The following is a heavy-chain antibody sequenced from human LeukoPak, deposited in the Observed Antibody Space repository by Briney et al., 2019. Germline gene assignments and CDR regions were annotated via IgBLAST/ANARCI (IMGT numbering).Heavy chain of an antibody. Sequence: GGSLRLSCAASGVTISCCGMHWVRQAPGKGLEWLAFIRYDGGNQYYADSVKGRFTISRDNYKNTLSLQMNSLRVEDMAVYYCAKDGDDGIESWGQGTLVTVSS. D-gene: IGHD7-27*01. CDR3: AKDGDDGIES. V-gene: IGHV3-30*02. CDR2: IRYDGGNQ. J-gene: IGHJ4*02. CDR1: GVTISCCG.